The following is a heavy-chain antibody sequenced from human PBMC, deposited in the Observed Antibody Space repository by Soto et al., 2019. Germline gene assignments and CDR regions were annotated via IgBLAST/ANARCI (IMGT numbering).Heavy chain of an antibody. CDR1: GYTFTSYG. Sequence: QVQLVQSGAEVKKPGASVKVSCKASGYTFTSYGLSWVRQAPGQGLEWMGRISAYNYNTNYAQKLQGRDTMSTDTATSTAYMELRSLRSDDTAVYYCARVVGALGHWFDPWGQGTLVTVSS. CDR3: ARVVGALGHWFDP. V-gene: IGHV1-18*01. J-gene: IGHJ5*02. CDR2: ISAYNYNT. D-gene: IGHD1-26*01.